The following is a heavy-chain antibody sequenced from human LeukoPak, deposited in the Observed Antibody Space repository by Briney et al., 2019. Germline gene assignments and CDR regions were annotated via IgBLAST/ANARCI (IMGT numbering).Heavy chain of an antibody. V-gene: IGHV4-4*07. CDR3: AKDEGEFIFDY. CDR2: IYSSGST. CDR1: GGSISTYY. Sequence: SETLSLTCSVSGGSISTYYWSWIRQPAGKGLEWIGRIYSSGSTNYNPSLKSRVTMSVDTSTNQFSLKLSSVTAADTAVYYCAKDEGEFIFDYWGQGTLVTVSS. J-gene: IGHJ4*02. D-gene: IGHD3-16*01.